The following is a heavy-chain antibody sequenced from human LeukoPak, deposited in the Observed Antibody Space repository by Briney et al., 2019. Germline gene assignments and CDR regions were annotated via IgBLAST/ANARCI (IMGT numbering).Heavy chain of an antibody. Sequence: GGSLRLSCAASGFTFSSYSMNWVRQAPGKGLEWVSTISSSSSYIYYADSVKGRFTISRDNAKNSLYLQMNSLRAEDTAVYYCASSGYYYDYFDYWGQGTLVTVSS. CDR1: GFTFSSYS. V-gene: IGHV3-21*01. J-gene: IGHJ4*02. CDR3: ASSGYYYDYFDY. CDR2: ISSSSSYI. D-gene: IGHD3-22*01.